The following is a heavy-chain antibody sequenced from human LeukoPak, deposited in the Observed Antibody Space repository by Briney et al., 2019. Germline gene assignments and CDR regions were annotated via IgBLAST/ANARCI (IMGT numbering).Heavy chain of an antibody. Sequence: PGGSLRLSCAASGFTVSSNYMSWVRQAPGKGLEWVSVIYSGGSTYYADSVKGRFTISRDNSKNTLYLQMNSLRAEDTAVYYCARESSNYEDYFDYWGQGTLVTVSS. CDR1: GFTVSSNY. CDR3: ARESSNYEDYFDY. D-gene: IGHD4-11*01. V-gene: IGHV3-53*01. CDR2: IYSGGST. J-gene: IGHJ4*02.